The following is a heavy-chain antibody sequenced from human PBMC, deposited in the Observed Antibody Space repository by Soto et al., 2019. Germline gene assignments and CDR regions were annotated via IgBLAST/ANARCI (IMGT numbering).Heavy chain of an antibody. V-gene: IGHV1-46*01. CDR1: GYTFTSYY. D-gene: IGHD3-16*02. Sequence: QVQLVQSGAEVKKPGASVKVSCKASGYTFTSYYMHWVRQAPGQGLEWMGIINPSGGSTSYAQKCQGGVTMTRATSTSTVDMELSSLRSEDTAVYYCARHTPDRGLWELSQMDYWGQGTLVTVSS. J-gene: IGHJ4*02. CDR3: ARHTPDRGLWELSQMDY. CDR2: INPSGGST.